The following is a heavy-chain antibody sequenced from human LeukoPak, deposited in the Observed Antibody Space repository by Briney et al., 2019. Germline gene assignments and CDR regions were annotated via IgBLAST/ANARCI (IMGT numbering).Heavy chain of an antibody. J-gene: IGHJ2*01. D-gene: IGHD7-27*01. V-gene: IGHV1-69*05. CDR2: IISIFGTA. CDR3: ARGGPNWGSGYFDL. CDR1: GGTFSSYA. Sequence: ASVKVSCKASGGTFSSYAISWVRQAPGQGLEWMGGIISIFGTANYAQKFQGRVTITTDESTSTAYMELSSLRSEDTAVYYCARGGPNWGSGYFDLWGRGTLVTVSS.